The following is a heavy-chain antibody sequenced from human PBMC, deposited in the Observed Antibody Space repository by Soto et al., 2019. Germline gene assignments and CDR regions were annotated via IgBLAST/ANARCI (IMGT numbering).Heavy chain of an antibody. D-gene: IGHD1-26*01. V-gene: IGHV3-21*01. Sequence: EVQLVESGGGLVTPGGSLRLSCAASGFTFSSYSLNWVRQAPGKGLEWVSSISKSSNYIYYADSVKGRFTVARDNAENSLYLQMNSLRADYTAVYYCAKSYRAQTSWFDYWGQGTLVTVS. CDR2: ISKSSNYI. CDR3: AKSYRAQTSWFDY. CDR1: GFTFSSYS. J-gene: IGHJ5*01.